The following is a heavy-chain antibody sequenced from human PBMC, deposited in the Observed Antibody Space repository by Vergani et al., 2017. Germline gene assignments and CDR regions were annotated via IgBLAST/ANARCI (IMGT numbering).Heavy chain of an antibody. D-gene: IGHD5-18*01. Sequence: EVPLVQSGAEVKKPGESLKISCTGSGYSFTSYWIGWVRQMPGKGLEWMWIIYPGDSDTRYSPSFQGQVTISADKSISTAYLQWSSLKASDTAMYYCARQTRGYSYGTGGMDVWGEGTTVTVSS. J-gene: IGHJ6*04. V-gene: IGHV5-51*01. CDR1: GYSFTSYW. CDR2: IYPGDSDT. CDR3: ARQTRGYSYGTGGMDV.